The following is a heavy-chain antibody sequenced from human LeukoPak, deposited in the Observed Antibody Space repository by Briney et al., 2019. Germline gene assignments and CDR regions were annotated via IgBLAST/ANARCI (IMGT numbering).Heavy chain of an antibody. J-gene: IGHJ4*02. V-gene: IGHV1-46*01. CDR2: INPSGGST. CDR3: ARDGTAMVTGYYYFDY. CDR1: GYTFTSYY. D-gene: IGHD5-18*01. Sequence: GASVTVSCKASGYTFTSYYMHWVRQAPGQGLEWMGIINPSGGSTSYAQKFQGRVTMTRDTSTSTVYMELSSLRSEDTAVYYCARDGTAMVTGYYYFDYWGQGTLVTVSS.